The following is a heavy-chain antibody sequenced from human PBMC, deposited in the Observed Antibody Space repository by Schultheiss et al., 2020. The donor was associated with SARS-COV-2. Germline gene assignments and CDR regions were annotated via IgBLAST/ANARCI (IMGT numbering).Heavy chain of an antibody. Sequence: SVKVSCKASGGTFSSYAISWVRQAPGQGLEWMGGIIPIFGTANYAQKFQGRVTITADESTSTAYMELGSLTSEDTALYYCARDDYYDSQSSSRSFDLWGQGTLVTVSS. CDR1: GGTFSSYA. J-gene: IGHJ4*02. D-gene: IGHD3-22*01. CDR2: IIPIFGTA. CDR3: ARDDYYDSQSSSRSFDL. V-gene: IGHV1-69*13.